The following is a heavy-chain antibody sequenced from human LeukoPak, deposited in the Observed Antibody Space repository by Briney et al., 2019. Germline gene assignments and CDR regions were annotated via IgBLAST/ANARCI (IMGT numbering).Heavy chain of an antibody. Sequence: GRSLRLSCAASGFTFSNYAMHWVRQAPGKGLEWVAVISYDGSNKYYADSVKGRFTTSRDNSKNTLYLQMNSLRAEDTAVYYCARHSGGYSSGWPAWFDPWGQGTLVTVSS. D-gene: IGHD6-19*01. CDR3: ARHSGGYSSGWPAWFDP. CDR2: ISYDGSNK. J-gene: IGHJ5*02. CDR1: GFTFSNYA. V-gene: IGHV3-30*04.